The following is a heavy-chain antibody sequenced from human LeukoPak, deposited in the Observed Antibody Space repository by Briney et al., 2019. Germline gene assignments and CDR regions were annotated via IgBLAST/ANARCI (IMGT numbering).Heavy chain of an antibody. CDR3: ARGETMVRGFGGFDP. J-gene: IGHJ5*02. V-gene: IGHV5-51*01. CDR1: GYSFTSYW. Sequence: GESLKISCKGSGYSFTSYWIGWVRQMPGKGLEWMGIIYPGDSDTRYSPSFQGQVTISADKSISTAYLQWSSLKASDTAMYYCARGETMVRGFGGFDPWGQGTLVTVSS. D-gene: IGHD3-10*01. CDR2: IYPGDSDT.